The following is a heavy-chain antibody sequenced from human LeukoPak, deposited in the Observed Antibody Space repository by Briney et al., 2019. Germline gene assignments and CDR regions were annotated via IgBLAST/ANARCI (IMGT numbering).Heavy chain of an antibody. V-gene: IGHV4-4*02. CDR2: IYHGGST. J-gene: IGHJ3*01. CDR3: TSNGYYSLDV. Sequence: SGTLSLTCAVSGASTSSENWWSWVRQPPGKGLEWIGEIYHGGSTNYNPSLKSRVTISMDKSENQFSLKLSSVTAADTAVYYCTSNGYYSLDVWGQGTVVTVSS. D-gene: IGHD3-22*01. CDR1: GASTSSENW.